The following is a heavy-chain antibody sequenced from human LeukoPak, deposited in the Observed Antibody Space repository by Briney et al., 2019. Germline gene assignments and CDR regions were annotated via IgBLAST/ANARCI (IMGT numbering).Heavy chain of an antibody. J-gene: IGHJ5*02. CDR2: IYHSGST. CDR3: ARDVVVAATAEYYYDSSGYYYEVWFDP. V-gene: IGHV4-38-2*02. Sequence: TSETLSLTCAVSGYSISSGYYWGWIRPPPGKGLERIGRIYHSGSTYYNPSLKSRVTISVDTSKNPFSLKLSSVTAADTAVYYCARDVVVAATAEYYYDSSGYYYEVWFDPWGQGTLVTVSS. CDR1: GYSISSGYY. D-gene: IGHD3-22*01.